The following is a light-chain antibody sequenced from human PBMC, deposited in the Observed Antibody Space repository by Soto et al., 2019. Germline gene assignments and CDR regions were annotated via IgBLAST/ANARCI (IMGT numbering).Light chain of an antibody. CDR1: QSVSNY. V-gene: IGKV3-11*01. CDR2: DAS. CDR3: QHRHKWIFT. Sequence: EIVLTQSPATLSVSPGERATLSCRASQSVSNYLAWYQQKPGQAPRLLIYDASTRATGIPARFSGSGSGTDFTLTISSLEPEDFAVYYCQHRHKWIFTFGPGTKVDLK. J-gene: IGKJ3*01.